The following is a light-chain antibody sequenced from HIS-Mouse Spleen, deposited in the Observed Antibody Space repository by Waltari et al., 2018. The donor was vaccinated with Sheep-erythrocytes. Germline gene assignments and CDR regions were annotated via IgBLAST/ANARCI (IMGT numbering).Light chain of an antibody. J-gene: IGLJ3*02. CDR2: EGS. V-gene: IGLV2-23*01. Sequence: QSALTQPASVSGSPGQSITISCTGTSSDVGRYNLVSWYQQHPGKAPKLMIYEGSKRPSGVSNRFSVSKSGNTASLTISGLQAEDEADYYCCSYAGSSTPWVFGGGTKLTVL. CDR1: SSDVGRYNL. CDR3: CSYAGSSTPWV.